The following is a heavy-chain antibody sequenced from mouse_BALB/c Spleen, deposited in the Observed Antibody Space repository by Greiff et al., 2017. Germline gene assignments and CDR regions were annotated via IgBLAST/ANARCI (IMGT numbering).Heavy chain of an antibody. Sequence: EVQLQQSGPELVKPGASVKMSCKASGYTFTSYVMHWVKQKPGQGLEWIGYINPYNDGTKYNEKFKGKATLTSDKSSSTAYMELSSLTSEDSAVYYCAKGKSIYYGNYFYAMDYWGQGTSVTVSS. CDR1: GYTFTSYV. CDR2: INPYNDGT. V-gene: IGHV1-14*01. J-gene: IGHJ4*01. CDR3: AKGKSIYYGNYFYAMDY. D-gene: IGHD2-1*01.